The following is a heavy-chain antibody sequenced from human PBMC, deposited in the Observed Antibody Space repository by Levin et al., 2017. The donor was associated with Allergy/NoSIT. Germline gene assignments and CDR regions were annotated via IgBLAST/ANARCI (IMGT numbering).Heavy chain of an antibody. V-gene: IGHV3-30*03. CDR3: AGEFLHSGKFDH. CDR1: GFTFTNYG. Sequence: QPGGSLRLSCAVSGFTFTNYGMHWVRQAPGKGLEWVAVISYDASYKYYADSVKGRVTISRDNLKNTVSLEMTRLRHDDTAVYYCAGEFLHSGKFDHWGQGTEVTVSS. J-gene: IGHJ5*02. D-gene: IGHD2/OR15-2a*01. CDR2: ISYDASYK.